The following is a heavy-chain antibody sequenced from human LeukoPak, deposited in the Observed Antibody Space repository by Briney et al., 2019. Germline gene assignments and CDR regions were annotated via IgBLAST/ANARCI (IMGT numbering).Heavy chain of an antibody. J-gene: IGHJ4*02. V-gene: IGHV4-4*02. CDR1: GGSISSSNW. Sequence: SETLSLTCAVSGGSISSSNWWSWVRQPPGKGLEWIGEIYHSGSTNYNPSLKSRVTISVDKSKNQFSLKLSSVTAADTAVYYCAMAMTTVTYFDYWGQGTLVTVSS. CDR2: IYHSGST. CDR3: AMAMTTVTYFDY. D-gene: IGHD4-17*01.